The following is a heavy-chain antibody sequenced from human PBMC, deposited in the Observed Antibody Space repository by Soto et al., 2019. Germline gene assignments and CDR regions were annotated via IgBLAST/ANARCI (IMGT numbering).Heavy chain of an antibody. CDR2: TYHSGST. J-gene: IGHJ6*02. CDR1: GGSFRGSNW. CDR3: ARSPDSSGYYPRRYYYGMDV. V-gene: IGHV4-4*02. Sequence: QVQLQESGPGLVKPSGTLSLTCAVSGGSFRGSNWWGWFRRPPGKGLGWLGKTYHSGSTNYNPSLKSRVTISVDKSKNQFSLKLSSVTAADTAVYYCARSPDSSGYYPRRYYYGMDVWGQGTTVTVSS. D-gene: IGHD3-22*01.